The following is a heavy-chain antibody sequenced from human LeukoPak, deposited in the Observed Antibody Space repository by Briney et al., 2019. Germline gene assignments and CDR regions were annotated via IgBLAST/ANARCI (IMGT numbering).Heavy chain of an antibody. CDR2: IRYDGSNK. CDR3: STQGSSDY. J-gene: IGHJ4*02. Sequence: GGSLRLSCAASGFTFSSYGMHWVRQAPGKRLEWVAFIRYDGSNKYYADSVKGRFTISRDNSKNTLYLQMNSLRAEDTAVYYCSTQGSSDYWGQGTLVTVSS. CDR1: GFTFSSYG. D-gene: IGHD1-1*01. V-gene: IGHV3-30*02.